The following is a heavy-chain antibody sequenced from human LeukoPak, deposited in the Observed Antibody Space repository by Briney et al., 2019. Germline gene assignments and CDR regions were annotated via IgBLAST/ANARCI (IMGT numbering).Heavy chain of an antibody. CDR1: GGSIGSYY. J-gene: IGHJ4*02. D-gene: IGHD3-16*01. CDR3: ARGYYDYVWGSYSGPDY. V-gene: IGHV4-59*01. CDR2: IYYSGST. Sequence: SETLSLTCTVSGGSIGSYYWNWIRQPPGKGLEYIGYIYYSGSTNYNPSLKSRVTISVDTSKNQFSLKLSSVTAADTAVYYCARGYYDYVWGSYSGPDYWGQGTLVTVSS.